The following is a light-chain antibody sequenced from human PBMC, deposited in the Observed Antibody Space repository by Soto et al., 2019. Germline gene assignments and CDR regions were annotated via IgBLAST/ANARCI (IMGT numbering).Light chain of an antibody. V-gene: IGLV1-40*03. CDR2: GNT. J-gene: IGLJ3*02. CDR1: SSNIGAGYD. Sequence: QAVVTQPPSVSGAPGQRVTISCTGSSSNIGAGYDVHWYQQLPGTAPKLLIYGNTNRPSGVPDRFSASKSGASASLAITGLQAEEADDYYCQSYGSRLGGAVFGGGTKLTVL. CDR3: QSYGSRLGGAV.